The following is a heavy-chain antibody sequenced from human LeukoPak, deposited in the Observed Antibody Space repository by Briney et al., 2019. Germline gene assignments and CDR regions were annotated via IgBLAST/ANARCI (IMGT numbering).Heavy chain of an antibody. D-gene: IGHD3-16*01. CDR2: IYHSGST. J-gene: IGHJ5*02. Sequence: SQTLSLTCTVSGGSISSGDYYWSWIRQPPGKGLEWIGYIYHSGSTYYNPSLKSRVTISVDRSKNQFSLKLSSVTAADTAVYYCARDEYVLTSFDPWGQGTLVTVSS. CDR1: GGSISSGDYY. CDR3: ARDEYVLTSFDP. V-gene: IGHV4-30-4*08.